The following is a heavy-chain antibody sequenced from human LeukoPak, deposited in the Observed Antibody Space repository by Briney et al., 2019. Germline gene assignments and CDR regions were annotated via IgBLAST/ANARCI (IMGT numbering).Heavy chain of an antibody. CDR3: AKAGAVAGLFDY. J-gene: IGHJ4*02. CDR1: GFTFSSYG. V-gene: IGHV3-30*18. CDR2: ISYDGSNK. Sequence: PGRSLRLSCAASGFTFSSYGMHWVRQAPGKGLEWVAVISYDGSNKYYADSVKGRFTISRDNSKNTPYLQMNSLRAEDTAVYYCAKAGAVAGLFDYWGQGTLVTVSS. D-gene: IGHD6-19*01.